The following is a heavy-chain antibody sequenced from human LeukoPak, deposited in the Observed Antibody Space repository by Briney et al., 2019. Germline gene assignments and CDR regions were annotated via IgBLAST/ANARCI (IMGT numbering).Heavy chain of an antibody. D-gene: IGHD5-18*01. V-gene: IGHV4-34*01. Sequence: PSETLSLTCAVYGGSFSGYYWSWLRQPPGKGLEWIGEINHSGSTNYNPSLKSRVTISVDTSKNQFSLKLSSVTAADTAVYYCARRRYSYGYRGSDWCDPWGQGTLVTVSS. CDR2: INHSGST. J-gene: IGHJ5*02. CDR1: GGSFSGYY. CDR3: ARRRYSYGYRGSDWCDP.